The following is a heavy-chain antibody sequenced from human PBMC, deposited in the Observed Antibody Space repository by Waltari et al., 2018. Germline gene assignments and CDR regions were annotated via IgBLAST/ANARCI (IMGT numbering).Heavy chain of an antibody. Sequence: QLQLQESGPGLVKPSETLSLTCTVSGGSISSSSYYWGWIRQPPGKGLEWIGSIYYSGSTYYNPSLKSRVTISVDTSKNQFSLKLSSVTAADTAVYYCAGTCTGGVCSRGAFDIWGQGTMVTVSS. CDR3: AGTCTGGVCSRGAFDI. CDR1: GGSISSSSYY. V-gene: IGHV4-39*07. J-gene: IGHJ3*02. CDR2: IYYSGST. D-gene: IGHD2-8*02.